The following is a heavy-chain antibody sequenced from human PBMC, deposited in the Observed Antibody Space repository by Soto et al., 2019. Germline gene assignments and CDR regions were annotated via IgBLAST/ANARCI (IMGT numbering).Heavy chain of an antibody. V-gene: IGHV3-48*03. J-gene: IGHJ6*02. CDR1: GFPFRSYE. CDR2: ITSSSDAI. CDR3: AILDFGDYLLSYGVDV. Sequence: EGQLVESGGALVHPGGSLRLSCAVSGFPFRSYEMNWVRQAPGKGPEWVSYITSSSDAIYYAASVKGRFTVSRDNAKNSLYLQMNSLRAEYTAVYYCAILDFGDYLLSYGVDVWGQGTTVTVSS. D-gene: IGHD4-17*01.